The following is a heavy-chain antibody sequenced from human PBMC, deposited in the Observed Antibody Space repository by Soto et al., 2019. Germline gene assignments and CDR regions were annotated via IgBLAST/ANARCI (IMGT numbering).Heavy chain of an antibody. J-gene: IGHJ5*02. CDR1: GYIFTAYS. CDR3: ARVGYSYGYWFDP. V-gene: IGHV1-46*01. Sequence: GASVKVSCKASGYIFTAYSMHWVRQAPGQGLEWMGVVNPSGGSTNYAQKFQGRITMTRDTSTSTVYMDLSSLTSEDTAVYYCARVGYSYGYWFDPWGQGTLVTVSS. CDR2: VNPSGGST. D-gene: IGHD5-18*01.